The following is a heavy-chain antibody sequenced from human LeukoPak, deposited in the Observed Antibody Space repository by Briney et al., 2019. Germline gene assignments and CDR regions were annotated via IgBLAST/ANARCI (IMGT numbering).Heavy chain of an antibody. CDR1: GGSLSSYF. CDR2: IYTIGST. V-gene: IGHV4-4*07. CDR3: ARVVMVPGGMDA. D-gene: IGHD2-8*01. J-gene: IGHJ6*02. Sequence: PSETLSLTCTDSGGSLSSYFWSWIRQPAGKGLEWIGRIYTIGSTNYNPSLKSRVTMSVDTSKNQFSLKLSSVTAADTAVYYCARVVMVPGGMDAWGQGTTVTVSS.